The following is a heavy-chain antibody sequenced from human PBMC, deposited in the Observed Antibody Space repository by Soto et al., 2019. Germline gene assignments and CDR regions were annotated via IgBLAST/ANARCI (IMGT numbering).Heavy chain of an antibody. CDR3: ARESRDFVLWFDP. CDR1: GYNFTNYA. V-gene: IGHV1-3*04. CDR2: LHTGTGST. Sequence: QVQLVQSGAEVQNPGASVKVSCKASGYNFTNYALHWVRKAPGQSLEWLGWLHTGTGSTKYSQKFQGRLTITRDTSASADYMELSSLRSEDTALYYCARESRDFVLWFDPWGQGTLVTVSS. J-gene: IGHJ5*02. D-gene: IGHD3-10*01.